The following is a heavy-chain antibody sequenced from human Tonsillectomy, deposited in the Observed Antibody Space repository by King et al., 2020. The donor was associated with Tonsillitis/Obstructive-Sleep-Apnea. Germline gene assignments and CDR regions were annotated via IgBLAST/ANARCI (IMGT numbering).Heavy chain of an antibody. CDR2: VYHSGST. D-gene: IGHD4-17*01. CDR1: GGSISSSNW. J-gene: IGHJ5*02. V-gene: IGHV4-4*02. CDR3: ARDRTVTTLSDWFDP. Sequence: LQLQESGPGLVKPSGTLSLTCAVSGGSISSSNWGSWVRQPPGKGLEWIGEVYHSGSTNYNPSLKSRVTISVDKSKNQFSLKLRSVTAADTAVYYCARDRTVTTLSDWFDPWGQGTLVTVSS.